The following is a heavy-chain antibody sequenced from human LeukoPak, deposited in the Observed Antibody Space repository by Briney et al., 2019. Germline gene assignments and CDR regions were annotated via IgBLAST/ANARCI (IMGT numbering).Heavy chain of an antibody. V-gene: IGHV1-46*01. CDR1: GYTFIIFY. D-gene: IGHD1-20*01. CDR2: INPSGGST. Sequence: ASVKGSCKASGYTFIIFYMHWVRQAPGQGLEWMGVINPSGGSTAYAQQFQGRVTMTRDTSTSTVYMELSSLRSEDTAVYYCARHSLIGTTPFDYWGQGTLVTVSS. J-gene: IGHJ4*02. CDR3: ARHSLIGTTPFDY.